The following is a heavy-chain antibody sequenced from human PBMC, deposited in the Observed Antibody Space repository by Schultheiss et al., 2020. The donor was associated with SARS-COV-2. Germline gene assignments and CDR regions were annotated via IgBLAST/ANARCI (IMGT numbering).Heavy chain of an antibody. CDR2: IYSGGST. CDR1: GFTVSSNY. Sequence: GESLKISCAASGFTVSSNYMSWVRQAPGKGLEWVSVIYSGGSTYYADSVKGRFTISRHNSKNTLYLQMNSLRAEDTAVYYCAKELELGLNWGQGTLVTVSS. D-gene: IGHD1-7*01. CDR3: AKELELGLN. J-gene: IGHJ4*02. V-gene: IGHV3-53*01.